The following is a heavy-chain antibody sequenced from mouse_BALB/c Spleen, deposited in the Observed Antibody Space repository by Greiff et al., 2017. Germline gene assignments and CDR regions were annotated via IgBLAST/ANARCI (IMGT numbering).Heavy chain of an antibody. CDR2: ISYDGSN. CDR3: ARDEGGYYGSSYPFYAMDY. CDR1: GYSITSGYY. D-gene: IGHD1-1*01. Sequence: EVQLVESGPGLVKPSQSLSLTCSVTGYSITSGYYWNWIRQFPGNKLEWMGYISYDGSNNYNPSLKNRISITRDTSKNQFFLKLNSVTTEDTATYYCARDEGGYYGSSYPFYAMDYWGQGTSVTVSS. J-gene: IGHJ4*01. V-gene: IGHV3-6*02.